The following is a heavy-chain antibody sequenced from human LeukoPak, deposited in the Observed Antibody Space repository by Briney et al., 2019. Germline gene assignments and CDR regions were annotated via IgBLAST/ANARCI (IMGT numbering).Heavy chain of an antibody. D-gene: IGHD3-9*01. J-gene: IGHJ4*02. CDR2: ISGSGGST. CDR3: ANTPDILTGYWFDY. Sequence: GGSLRLSCAASGFTFSSYAMSWVRQAPGKGLEWVSTISGSGGSTNYADSVKGRCTISRDNSKNTLHLQMNSLRAEDTAVYYCANTPDILTGYWFDYWGQGTLVTVSS. V-gene: IGHV3-23*01. CDR1: GFTFSSYA.